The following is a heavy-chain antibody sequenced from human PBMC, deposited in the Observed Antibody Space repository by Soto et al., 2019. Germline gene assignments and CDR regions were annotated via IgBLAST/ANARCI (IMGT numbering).Heavy chain of an antibody. D-gene: IGHD2-15*01. Sequence: SVKVSCKASGYTFTSYDINWVRQATGQVLEWMGWMNPNSGNTGYSQKFQGRVTMTRNTSISTAYMELSSLRSDDTAVYYCARDLSGNPGYWGQGTLVTVSS. CDR2: MNPNSGNT. J-gene: IGHJ4*02. CDR3: ARDLSGNPGY. CDR1: GYTFTSYD. V-gene: IGHV1-8*01.